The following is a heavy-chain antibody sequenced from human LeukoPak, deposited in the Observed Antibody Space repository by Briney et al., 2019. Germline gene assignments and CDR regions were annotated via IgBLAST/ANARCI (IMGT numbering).Heavy chain of an antibody. CDR3: ARTRTIAVAGPIGVYYFDY. Sequence: SVKVSCKASGGTFSSYAISWVRQAPGQGLEWMGRIIPILGIANYAQKFQGRVTITADKSTSTAYMELSSLRSEDTAVYYCARTRTIAVAGPIGVYYFDYWGQGTLVTVSS. CDR2: IIPILGIA. D-gene: IGHD6-19*01. CDR1: GGTFSSYA. V-gene: IGHV1-69*04. J-gene: IGHJ4*02.